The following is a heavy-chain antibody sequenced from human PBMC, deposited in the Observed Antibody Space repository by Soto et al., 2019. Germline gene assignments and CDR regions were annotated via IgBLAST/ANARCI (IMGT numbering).Heavy chain of an antibody. CDR3: ARSRPYNWIIRGAGAFDI. CDR1: GYTFTGYY. J-gene: IGHJ3*02. Sequence: ASVKVSCKASGYTFTGYYVHWVRQAPGQGLEWMGWINPNSGGTNYAQKFQGWVTMTRDTSISTAYMELSRLRSDDTAVYYCARSRPYNWIIRGAGAFDIWGQGTMVTV. CDR2: INPNSGGT. D-gene: IGHD1-20*01. V-gene: IGHV1-2*04.